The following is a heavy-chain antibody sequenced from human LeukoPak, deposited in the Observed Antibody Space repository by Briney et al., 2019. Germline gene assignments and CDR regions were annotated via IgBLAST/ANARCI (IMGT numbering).Heavy chain of an antibody. Sequence: ASVKVSCKASGGTFSSYAISWVRQAPGQGREWMGGIIPIFGTANYAQKFQGRVTITADESTSTAYMELSSLRSEDTAGYYCARGPTKYRLYYYYMDVWGKGTTVTVSS. J-gene: IGHJ6*03. V-gene: IGHV1-69*01. CDR2: IIPIFGTA. D-gene: IGHD2-2*01. CDR1: GGTFSSYA. CDR3: ARGPTKYRLYYYYMDV.